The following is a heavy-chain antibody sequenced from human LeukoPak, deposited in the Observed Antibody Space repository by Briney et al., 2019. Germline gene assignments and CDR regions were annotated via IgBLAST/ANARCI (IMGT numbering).Heavy chain of an antibody. J-gene: IGHJ4*03. CDR1: GFTFSGHW. D-gene: IGHD3-10*01. CDR3: AREIVRRGSGTDNKSYCVS. V-gene: IGHV3-7*01. CDR2: IKQDGNEI. Sequence: GGSLRLSCAASGFTFSGHWMTWVRQAPGKGLEWVASIKQDGNEINYVDSVKGRFTISRDNAKTSLYLQMNSLRAEDTALYYCAREIVRRGSGTDNKSYCVSWGQGTLVTVSS.